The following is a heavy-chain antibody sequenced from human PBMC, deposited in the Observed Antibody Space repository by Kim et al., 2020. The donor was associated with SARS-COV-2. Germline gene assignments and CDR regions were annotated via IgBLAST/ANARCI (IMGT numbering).Heavy chain of an antibody. CDR3: ARHMGATKGGYYYYYGMDV. Sequence: GESLKISCKGSGYSFTSYWIGWVRQMPGKGLEWMGIIYPGDSDTRYSPSFQGQVTISADKSISTAYLQWSSLKASDTAMYYCARHMGATKGGYYYYYGMDVLGQGTTVTVSS. D-gene: IGHD1-26*01. J-gene: IGHJ6*02. CDR2: IYPGDSDT. CDR1: GYSFTSYW. V-gene: IGHV5-51*01.